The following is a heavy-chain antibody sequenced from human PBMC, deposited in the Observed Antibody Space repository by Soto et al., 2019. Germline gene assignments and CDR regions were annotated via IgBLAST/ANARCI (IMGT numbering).Heavy chain of an antibody. V-gene: IGHV4-59*01. CDR3: ARDNGYSYGYNLDH. CDR2: IYYSGST. D-gene: IGHD5-18*01. Sequence: QVQLQESGPGLVKPSETLSLTCTVSGGSISSYYWSWIRQPPGKGLEWIGYIYYSGSTNYNPSLSCRITISVDTSKNQFPLKLTSVTAADTAVYYCARDNGYSYGYNLDHWGQGTLVTVSS. CDR1: GGSISSYY. J-gene: IGHJ4*02.